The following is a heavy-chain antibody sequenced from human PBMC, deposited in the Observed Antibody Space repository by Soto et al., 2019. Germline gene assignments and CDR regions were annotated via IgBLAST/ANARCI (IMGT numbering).Heavy chain of an antibody. CDR2: VHHSWGS. CDR1: GGSISSYY. CDR3: ARQGFGPLHGLVDV. Sequence: QVQLQESGPGLVKPSETLSLSCTVSGGSISSYYWSWFRQSPGKRMEWIGYVHHSWGSTDNTSLHSRVAISLATSKSQFSPKLPSVTATDTAVYYCARQGFGPLHGLVDVWGQGTTVTVSS. J-gene: IGHJ6*02. D-gene: IGHD3-10*01. V-gene: IGHV4-59*08.